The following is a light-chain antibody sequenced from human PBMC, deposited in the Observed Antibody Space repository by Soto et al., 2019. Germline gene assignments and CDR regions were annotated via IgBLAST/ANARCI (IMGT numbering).Light chain of an antibody. CDR1: SGHSSYA. CDR3: QTWVTGIVV. J-gene: IGLJ2*01. Sequence: QSVLTQSPSASASLGASVKLTCTLSSGHSSYAIAWHQQQPEKGPRFLMKLNSDGSHTEGDGIPDRFSGSSSGAERYLTISSLQSEDEADYYCQTWVTGIVVFGAGTQLTVL. V-gene: IGLV4-69*01. CDR2: LNSDGSH.